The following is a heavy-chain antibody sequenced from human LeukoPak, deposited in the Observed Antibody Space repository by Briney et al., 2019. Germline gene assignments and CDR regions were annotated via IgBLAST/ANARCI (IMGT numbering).Heavy chain of an antibody. CDR1: GYTFTGYY. CDR2: INPNIVGT. CDR3: ARGPNWGTADY. Sequence: GASVKVSCKASGYTFTGYYMHWGRQAPGQGLEWMGWINPNIVGTNYAQKFQGRVTMTRDTSISTAYMELSRLRSDDTAVYYCARGPNWGTADYWGQGTLVTVSS. V-gene: IGHV1-2*02. D-gene: IGHD7-27*01. J-gene: IGHJ4*02.